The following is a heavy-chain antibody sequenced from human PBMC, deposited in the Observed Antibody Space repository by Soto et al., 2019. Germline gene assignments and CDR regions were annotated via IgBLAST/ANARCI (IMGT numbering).Heavy chain of an antibody. Sequence: EVQLLESGGGLVQPGGSLRLSCAASGFTFSSYAMSWVRQAPGKGLEWVSAISGSGDSTYYADSVKGRFTISRDNSKNTLYLQMNSLRAEDTAVYYCAKDGTVTSAFDYWGQGTLVTVSS. D-gene: IGHD4-17*01. J-gene: IGHJ4*02. V-gene: IGHV3-23*01. CDR3: AKDGTVTSAFDY. CDR1: GFTFSSYA. CDR2: ISGSGDST.